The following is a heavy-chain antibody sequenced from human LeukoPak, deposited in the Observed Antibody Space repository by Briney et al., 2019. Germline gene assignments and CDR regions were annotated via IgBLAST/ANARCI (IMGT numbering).Heavy chain of an antibody. J-gene: IGHJ5*02. D-gene: IGHD6-13*01. CDR2: ITSRSGYT. V-gene: IGHV3-21*01. CDR3: ARDRDIST. Sequence: GGSLRLSCAASGFTFSSDTMNWARQAPGKGLEWVSSITSRSGYTYYADSVKGRFTISRDNAEKSLYLHMNSLRGEDTAIYHCARDRDISTWGQGTLVTVSS. CDR1: GFTFSSDT.